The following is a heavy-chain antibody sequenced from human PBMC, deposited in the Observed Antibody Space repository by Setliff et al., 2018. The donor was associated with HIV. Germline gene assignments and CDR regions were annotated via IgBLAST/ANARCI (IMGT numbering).Heavy chain of an antibody. CDR2: ISNYNGNT. CDR3: ARASGGNSVENGFDI. D-gene: IGHD1-26*01. J-gene: IGHJ3*02. CDR1: DYTFTNYG. V-gene: IGHV1-18*01. Sequence: ASVKVSCKTSDYTFTNYGIYWVRQAPGQGLEWMGWISNYNGNTNYAQKFHGRVTMTTDTSTRTAYMEVRGLTYDDTAVYYCARASGGNSVENGFDIWGQGTMVTVSS.